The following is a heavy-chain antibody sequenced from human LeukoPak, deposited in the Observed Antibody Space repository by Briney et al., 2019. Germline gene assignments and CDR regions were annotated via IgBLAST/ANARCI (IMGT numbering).Heavy chain of an antibody. D-gene: IGHD3-22*01. Sequence: SVKVSCKASGGTFSSYAISWVRQAPGQGLEWMGGIIPIFGTANYAQKFQGRVTITTDGSTSTAYMELSSLRSEDTAVYYCARDPRPSYDSSDYYYPGDYWGQGTLVTVSS. J-gene: IGHJ4*02. CDR2: IIPIFGTA. V-gene: IGHV1-69*05. CDR1: GGTFSSYA. CDR3: ARDPRPSYDSSDYYYPGDY.